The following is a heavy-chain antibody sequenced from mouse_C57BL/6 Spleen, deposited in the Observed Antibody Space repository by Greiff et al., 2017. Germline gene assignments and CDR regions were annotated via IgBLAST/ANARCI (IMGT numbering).Heavy chain of an antibody. CDR2: IHPNSGST. J-gene: IGHJ4*01. V-gene: IGHV1-64*01. CDR1: GYTFTSYW. CDR3: ARLTTVVGDYAMDY. Sequence: QVQLQQPGAELVKPGASVKLSCKASGYTFTSYWMHWVKQRPGQGLEWIGMIHPNSGSTNYNEKFKSKATLTVDKSSSTAYMQLSSLTSEDSAVYYCARLTTVVGDYAMDYWGQGTSVTVSS. D-gene: IGHD1-1*01.